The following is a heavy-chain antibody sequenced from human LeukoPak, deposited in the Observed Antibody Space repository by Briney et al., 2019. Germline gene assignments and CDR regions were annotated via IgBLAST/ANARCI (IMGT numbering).Heavy chain of an antibody. D-gene: IGHD4-17*01. Sequence: GGSLRLSCAASRFTFSMYWMSWVRQAPGKGLEWVANIKQDGSEKYYVDSVKGRFSISRDNAKNSLYLQMNSLRAEDTAVYYCARGVTTGLGVGYFDYWGQGTLVTVSS. CDR2: IKQDGSEK. CDR3: ARGVTTGLGVGYFDY. CDR1: RFTFSMYW. J-gene: IGHJ4*02. V-gene: IGHV3-7*01.